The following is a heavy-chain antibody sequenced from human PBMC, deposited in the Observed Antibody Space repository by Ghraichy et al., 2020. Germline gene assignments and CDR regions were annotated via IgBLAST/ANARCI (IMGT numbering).Heavy chain of an antibody. D-gene: IGHD3-9*01. V-gene: IGHV3-74*01. J-gene: IGHJ3*02. CDR3: ARGPRNILTGYPYDAFDI. CDR1: GFTFSSYW. CDR2: INSDGSST. Sequence: GGSLRLSCAASGFTFSSYWMHWVRQAPGKGLVWVSRINSDGSSTSYADSVKGRFTISRDNAKNTLYLQMNSLRAEDTAVYYFARGPRNILTGYPYDAFDIWGQGTMVTVSS.